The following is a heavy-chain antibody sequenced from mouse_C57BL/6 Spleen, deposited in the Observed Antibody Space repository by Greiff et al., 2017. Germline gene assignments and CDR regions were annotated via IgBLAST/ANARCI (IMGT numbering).Heavy chain of an antibody. D-gene: IGHD2-4*01. V-gene: IGHV5-9*01. CDR2: ISGGGGNT. CDR3: ARHNYDYDGYFDV. J-gene: IGHJ1*03. CDR1: GFTFSSYT. Sequence: VQLKESGGGLVKPGGSLKLSCAASGFTFSSYTMSWVRQTPEKRLEWVATISGGGGNTYSPDSVKGRFTISRDNAKNTLYLQMSSLRSEDTALYYCARHNYDYDGYFDVWGTGTTVTVSS.